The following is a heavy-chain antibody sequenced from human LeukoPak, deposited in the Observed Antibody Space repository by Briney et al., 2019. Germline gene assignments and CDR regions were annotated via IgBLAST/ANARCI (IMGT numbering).Heavy chain of an antibody. CDR1: GFTFSSYS. CDR2: INQDGSEK. V-gene: IGHV3-7*01. J-gene: IGHJ4*02. Sequence: GGSLRLSCAASGFTFSSYSMNWVRQAPGKGLEWVASINQDGSEKYSVDSVKGRFTISRDNAKNSLYLQMNSLRAEDTAVYYCARDGAAAGLYFDYWGQGTLVTVSS. CDR3: ARDGAAAGLYFDY. D-gene: IGHD6-13*01.